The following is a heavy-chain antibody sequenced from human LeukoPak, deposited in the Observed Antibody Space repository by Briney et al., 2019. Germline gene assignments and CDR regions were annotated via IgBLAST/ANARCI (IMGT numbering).Heavy chain of an antibody. CDR2: IIPILGIA. J-gene: IGHJ6*02. V-gene: IGHV1-69*04. CDR3: AGPPRGYSYGGDPYYYGMDV. CDR1: GGTFSSYA. D-gene: IGHD5-18*01. Sequence: ASVKVSCKASGGTFSSYAISWVRQAPGQGLEWMGRIIPILGIANYAQKFQGRITITADKSTSTAYMELSSLRSEDTAVYYCAGPPRGYSYGGDPYYYGMDVWGQGTTVTVSS.